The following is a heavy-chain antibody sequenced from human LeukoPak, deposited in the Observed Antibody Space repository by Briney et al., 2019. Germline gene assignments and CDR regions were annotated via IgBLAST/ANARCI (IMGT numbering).Heavy chain of an antibody. J-gene: IGHJ4*02. V-gene: IGHV4-61*02. Sequence: SETLSLTCTVSGDSISSGDYYWRWIRQPAGKGLEWIGRISSSGSTNYNPSLKSRVTMSVDTSKNQFSLKLSSVTAADTAVYYCARTGAYCGGDCYPYYFDYWGQGTLVTVSS. CDR2: ISSSGST. D-gene: IGHD2-21*02. CDR3: ARTGAYCGGDCYPYYFDY. CDR1: GDSISSGDYY.